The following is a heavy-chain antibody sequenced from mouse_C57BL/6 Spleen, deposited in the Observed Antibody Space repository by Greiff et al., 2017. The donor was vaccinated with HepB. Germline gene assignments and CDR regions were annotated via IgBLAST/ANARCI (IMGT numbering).Heavy chain of an antibody. CDR3: ARFTYDYDAMDY. Sequence: QVQLQQPGPELVKPGASVKLSCKASGYTFTSYWMHWVKQRPGQGLEWIGMIHPNSGSTNYNEKFKSKATLTVDKSSSTAYMQLSSLTSEDSAVYYCARFTYDYDAMDYWGQGTSVTVSS. D-gene: IGHD6-5*01. CDR1: GYTFTSYW. V-gene: IGHV1-64*01. CDR2: IHPNSGST. J-gene: IGHJ4*01.